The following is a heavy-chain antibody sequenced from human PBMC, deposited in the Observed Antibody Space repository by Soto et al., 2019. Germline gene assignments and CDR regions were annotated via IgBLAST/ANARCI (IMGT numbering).Heavy chain of an antibody. CDR1: GGSISTSSFY. CDR3: AKAYCSAASCARLGYFDY. J-gene: IGHJ4*02. CDR2: LYYSGST. D-gene: IGHD2-15*01. Sequence: QLQLRESGPGLVEPSETLSLTCTVSGGSISTSSFYWGWIRQPPGKGLEWLGSLYYSGSTYYNPSLKSRVTVTDDTSKNHFALKLNSVTAADTAVYYCAKAYCSAASCARLGYFDYWGRGTLVTVSS. V-gene: IGHV4-39*02.